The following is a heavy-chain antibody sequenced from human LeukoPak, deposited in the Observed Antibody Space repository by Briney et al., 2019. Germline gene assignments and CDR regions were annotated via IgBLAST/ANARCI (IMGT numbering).Heavy chain of an antibody. Sequence: ASVKVSCKASGGTFSSYAISWVRQAPGQGLEWMGGIIPIFGTANYAQKFQGRVTMTRDMSTSTVYMELSSLRSEDTAVYYCARRGIDFWSGYYPPDYYYYMDVWGKGTTVTVSS. CDR1: GGTFSSYA. CDR3: ARRGIDFWSGYYPPDYYYYMDV. D-gene: IGHD3-3*01. J-gene: IGHJ6*03. V-gene: IGHV1-69*05. CDR2: IIPIFGTA.